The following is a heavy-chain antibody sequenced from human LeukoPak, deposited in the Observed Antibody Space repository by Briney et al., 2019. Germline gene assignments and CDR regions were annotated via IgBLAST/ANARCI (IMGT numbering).Heavy chain of an antibody. V-gene: IGHV4-59*05. CDR1: GGSISSYY. CDR3: ASHNYDFWSGRTPYYYYYYMDV. Sequence: NPSETLSLTCTVSGGSISSYYWSWIRQPPGKGLEWIGSIYYSGSTYYNPSLKSRVTISVDTSKNQFSLKLSSVTAADTAVYYCASHNYDFWSGRTPYYYYYYMDVWGKGTTVTVSS. CDR2: IYYSGST. D-gene: IGHD3-3*01. J-gene: IGHJ6*03.